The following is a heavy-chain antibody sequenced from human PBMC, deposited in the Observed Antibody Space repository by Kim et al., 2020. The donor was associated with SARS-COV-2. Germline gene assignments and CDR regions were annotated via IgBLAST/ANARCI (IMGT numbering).Heavy chain of an antibody. CDR1: GFTFSNAW. J-gene: IGHJ4*02. CDR2: IKSKTDGGTT. Sequence: GGSLRLSCAASGFTFSNAWMSWVRQAPGKGLEWVGRIKSKTDGGTTDYAAPVKGRFTISRDDSKNTLYLQMNSLKTEDTAVYYCTTAEGSSGYYHGNYWGQGTLVTVSS. CDR3: TTAEGSSGYYHGNY. D-gene: IGHD3-22*01. V-gene: IGHV3-15*01.